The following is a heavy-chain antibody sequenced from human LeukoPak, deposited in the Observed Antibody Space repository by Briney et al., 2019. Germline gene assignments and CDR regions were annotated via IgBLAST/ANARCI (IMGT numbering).Heavy chain of an antibody. D-gene: IGHD1-7*01. CDR1: RVSISSYY. J-gene: IGHJ4*02. CDR2: IFYSGST. CDR3: ALTARLELNYIFDY. Sequence: KLSETLSLTCTVSRVSISSYYWSWLRQPPGKGLEWIGYIFYSGSTNYSPSLKSRVTISVDTSKNQFSLNLSSVTDADTAVYYCALTARLELNYIFDYWGQGTLVTVSS. V-gene: IGHV4-59*12.